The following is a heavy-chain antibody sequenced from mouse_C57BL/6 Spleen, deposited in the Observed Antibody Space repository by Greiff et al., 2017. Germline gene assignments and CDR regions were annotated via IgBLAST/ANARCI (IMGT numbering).Heavy chain of an antibody. CDR3: ARTYSKRYYFDY. D-gene: IGHD2-5*01. V-gene: IGHV1-69*01. CDR2: IDPSDSYT. Sequence: QVQLQQPGAELVMPGASVKLSCKASGYTFTSYWMHWVKQRPGQGLEWIGEIDPSDSYTNYNQKFKGKSTLTVDKSSSTAYMQLSSLTSEDSAVYYCARTYSKRYYFDYWGQGTTLTVSS. J-gene: IGHJ2*01. CDR1: GYTFTSYW.